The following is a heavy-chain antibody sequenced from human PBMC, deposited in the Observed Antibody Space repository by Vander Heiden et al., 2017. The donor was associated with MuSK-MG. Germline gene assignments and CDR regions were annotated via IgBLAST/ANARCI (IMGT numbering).Heavy chain of an antibody. Sequence: EGRLVESGGDLVQRGGSLRLSCVASGITFSNYWMHWVRQAPGKGLEWVANIKYDGSEKNYVDSVKGRFAISRDNAKKSLYLQMDSLRGEDTAVYYGASGWWYFDYWGRGTLVTVS. V-gene: IGHV3-7*01. CDR3: ASGWWYFDY. D-gene: IGHD2-15*01. CDR1: GITFSNYW. J-gene: IGHJ4*02. CDR2: IKYDGSEK.